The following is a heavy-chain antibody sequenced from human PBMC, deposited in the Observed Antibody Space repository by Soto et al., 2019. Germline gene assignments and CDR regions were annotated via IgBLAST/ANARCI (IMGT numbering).Heavy chain of an antibody. J-gene: IGHJ4*02. V-gene: IGHV3-9*01. D-gene: IGHD3-22*01. CDR1: GFTFDDYA. CDR3: AKDFLRDSSGSYYGYYFDD. Sequence: PGGSLRLSCAASGFTFDDYAMHWVRQAPGKGLEWVSGISWNSGSIGYADSVKGRFTISRDNAKNSLYLQMNSLRAEDTALYYCAKDFLRDSSGSYYGYYFDDWGQGTLFTVPS. CDR2: ISWNSGSI.